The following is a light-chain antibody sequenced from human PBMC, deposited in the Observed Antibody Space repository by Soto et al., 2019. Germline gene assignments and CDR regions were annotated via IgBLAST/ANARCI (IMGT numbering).Light chain of an antibody. CDR2: GAS. Sequence: EIVLTQSPGTLSLYPGERATLSCRASQSVSSNYLAWYLQKPGQAPILLIYGASTRATGIPGRFSGSGSGTDFTLTISRLEPEDFAVYYCQQYGSSPGTFGQGTKVDFK. CDR3: QQYGSSPGT. V-gene: IGKV3-20*01. CDR1: QSVSSNY. J-gene: IGKJ1*01.